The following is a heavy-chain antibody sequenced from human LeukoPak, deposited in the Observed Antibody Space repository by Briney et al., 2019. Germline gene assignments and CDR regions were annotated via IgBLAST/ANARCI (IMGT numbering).Heavy chain of an antibody. V-gene: IGHV3-48*03. Sequence: PGGSLRLSCAASGFTFSSYEMNWVRQAPGKGLEWVSYISSSGSTIYYADSVKGRFTISRDNAKNSLYLQMNSLRAEDTAVYYCAKDLTHCSGGSCQYYYYYYGMDVWGQGTTVTVSS. CDR1: GFTFSSYE. CDR3: AKDLTHCSGGSCQYYYYYYGMDV. CDR2: ISSSGSTI. D-gene: IGHD2-15*01. J-gene: IGHJ6*02.